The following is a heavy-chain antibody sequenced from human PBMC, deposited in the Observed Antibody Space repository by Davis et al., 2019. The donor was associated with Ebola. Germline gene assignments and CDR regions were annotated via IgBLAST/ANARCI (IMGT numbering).Heavy chain of an antibody. V-gene: IGHV1-3*01. J-gene: IGHJ4*02. CDR3: AREEAVSLDY. Sequence: AASVKVSCKASGYTFTSYAMHWVRQAPGQRLEWMGWINAGNGNTKYSQKFQGRVIITRDTSASTAYMELSSLRYEDTAVYYCAREEAVSLDYWGQGTLVTVSS. D-gene: IGHD2-15*01. CDR1: GYTFTSYA. CDR2: INAGNGNT.